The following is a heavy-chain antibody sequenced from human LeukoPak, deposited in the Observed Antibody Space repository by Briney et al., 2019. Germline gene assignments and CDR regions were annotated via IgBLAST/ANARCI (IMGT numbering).Heavy chain of an antibody. CDR1: GGSFSGYY. Sequence: SETLSLTCAVYGGSFSGYYWSWIGQPPGKGLEWIGEINHSGSTNYNPSLKSRVTISVDTSKNQFSLKLSSVTAADTAVYYCARGRGSGWYPLAYWGQGTLVTVSS. J-gene: IGHJ4*02. CDR3: ARGRGSGWYPLAY. V-gene: IGHV4-34*01. CDR2: INHSGST. D-gene: IGHD6-19*01.